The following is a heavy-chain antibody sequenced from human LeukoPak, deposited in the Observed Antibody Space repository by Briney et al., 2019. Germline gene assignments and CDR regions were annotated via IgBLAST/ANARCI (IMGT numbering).Heavy chain of an antibody. V-gene: IGHV3-30*18. Sequence: PGRSLRLSCAASGFTFSSYGMHWVRQAPGKGLEWVAVISYDGSNKYYADSVKGRFTISRDNSKNTLYLQMNSLRAEDTAVYYCAKGYSSWTDYWGQGTLVTVSS. CDR1: GFTFSSYG. D-gene: IGHD6-13*01. CDR3: AKGYSSWTDY. CDR2: ISYDGSNK. J-gene: IGHJ4*02.